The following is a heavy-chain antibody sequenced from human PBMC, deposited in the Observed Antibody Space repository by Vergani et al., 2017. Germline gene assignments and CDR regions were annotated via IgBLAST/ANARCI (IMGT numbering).Heavy chain of an antibody. V-gene: IGHV3-11*01. J-gene: IGHJ1*01. Sequence: QVQLVESGGGLVKPGGSLRLSCAASGFTFRDHYMSWIRQAPGKGLEWVATISSGGGDIFYADSVKGRFTISRDNSKNTLFLQMNSLKDEDTAVYYCTTAWGLYYLHGEYFQYWGRGTLVSVSS. CDR3: TTAWGLYYLHGEYFQY. CDR1: GFTFRDHY. CDR2: ISSGGGDI. D-gene: IGHD3-10*01.